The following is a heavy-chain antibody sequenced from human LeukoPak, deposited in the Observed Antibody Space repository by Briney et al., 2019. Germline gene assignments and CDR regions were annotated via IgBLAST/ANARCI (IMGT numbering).Heavy chain of an antibody. CDR1: GFTFSSYA. D-gene: IGHD4-11*01. CDR2: ISGSGGST. V-gene: IGHV3-23*01. CDR3: AKVDVTRGSFPEPSDH. Sequence: GGSLRLSCAASGFTFSSYAMSWVRQAPGKGLEWVSAISGSGGSTYYADSVKGRFTISRDNSKNTLYLQMNSLRAEDTAVYYCAKVDVTRGSFPEPSDHWGQGALVTVSS. J-gene: IGHJ4*02.